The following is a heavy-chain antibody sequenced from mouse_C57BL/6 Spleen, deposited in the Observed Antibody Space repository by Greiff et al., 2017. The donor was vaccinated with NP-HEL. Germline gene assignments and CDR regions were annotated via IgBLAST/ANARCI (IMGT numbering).Heavy chain of an antibody. D-gene: IGHD1-1*01. Sequence: EVKVEESGAELVKPGASVKLSCTASGFNIKDYYMHWVKQRTEQGLEWIGRIDPEDGETKYAPKFQGKATITADTSSNTAYLQLSSLTSEDTAVYYCARLATVVATGDDYWGQGTTLTVSS. CDR1: GFNIKDYY. CDR3: ARLATVVATGDDY. V-gene: IGHV14-2*01. CDR2: IDPEDGET. J-gene: IGHJ2*01.